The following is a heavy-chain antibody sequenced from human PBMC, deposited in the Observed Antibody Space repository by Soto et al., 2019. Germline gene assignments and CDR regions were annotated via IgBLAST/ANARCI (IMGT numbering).Heavy chain of an antibody. CDR2: IYYSGST. CDR3: ARDPSEYYFDY. CDR1: GFTFSSYG. J-gene: IGHJ4*02. V-gene: IGHV4-59*01. Sequence: QVQLVESGGGVVQPGRSLRLSCAASGFTFSSYGLHWVRQAPGKGLEWIGYIYYSGSTNYNPSLKSRVTQSVDTSKNQFALKLSSVTAADTAVYYCARDPSEYYFDYWGQGTLVTVSS.